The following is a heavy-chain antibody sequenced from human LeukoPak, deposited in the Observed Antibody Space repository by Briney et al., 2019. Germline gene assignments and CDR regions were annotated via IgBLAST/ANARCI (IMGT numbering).Heavy chain of an antibody. V-gene: IGHV4-4*02. D-gene: IGHD4-17*01. CDR3: ARGGTVTRPFDI. Sequence: SETLSLTCAVSGGSISNSNWWSWVRQPPGKGLEWIGEIYHSGSTNYNPSLKSRVTVSVDKSKDQFSLKLSSVTAADTAVYYCARGGTVTRPFDIWGQGTMVTVSS. J-gene: IGHJ3*02. CDR2: IYHSGST. CDR1: GGSISNSNW.